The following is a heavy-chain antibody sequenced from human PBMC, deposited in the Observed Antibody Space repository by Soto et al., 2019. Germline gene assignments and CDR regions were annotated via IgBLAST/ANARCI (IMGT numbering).Heavy chain of an antibody. D-gene: IGHD3-10*01. CDR3: ARDLDGSGSYYTDY. J-gene: IGHJ4*02. Sequence: GXSLKVSCKASGYIMISYGLGCVRQAPGQGLEWMGRISTYNGNTNYAQNLQGRVTMTTDTSTSTAYMELRSLRSDDTAVYYCARDLDGSGSYYTDYWGPGTLVTVSS. V-gene: IGHV1-18*01. CDR1: GYIMISYG. CDR2: ISTYNGNT.